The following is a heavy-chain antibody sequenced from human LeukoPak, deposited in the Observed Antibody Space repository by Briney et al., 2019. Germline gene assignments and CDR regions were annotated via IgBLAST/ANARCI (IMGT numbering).Heavy chain of an antibody. J-gene: IGHJ3*02. CDR2: IKQDGGEK. CDR3: AGDGGWTFDI. Sequence: GSLRLSCAASGFTFSNYWMSWFRQAPGKGPEGVAIIKQDGGEKYYVDSVKGRFTSSRDNAKISLYLQMNSLRADDTAVSYCAGDGGWTFDIWGQGTKVTVSS. D-gene: IGHD3-16*01. V-gene: IGHV3-7*01. CDR1: GFTFSNYW.